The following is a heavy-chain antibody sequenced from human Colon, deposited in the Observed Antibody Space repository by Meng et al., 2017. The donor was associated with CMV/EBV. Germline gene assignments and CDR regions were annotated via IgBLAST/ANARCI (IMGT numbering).Heavy chain of an antibody. V-gene: IGHV1-8*01. Sequence: CKASGYNFKSYDINWVRQATGQGLEWMGWMSPKSGKTEYAQKFQGRVTMTRDTSKSTAYMELSSLGSEDTAVFYCARESYFGSGTFYYWGQGTLVTVSS. J-gene: IGHJ4*02. D-gene: IGHD3-10*01. CDR2: MSPKSGKT. CDR3: ARESYFGSGTFYY. CDR1: GYNFKSYD.